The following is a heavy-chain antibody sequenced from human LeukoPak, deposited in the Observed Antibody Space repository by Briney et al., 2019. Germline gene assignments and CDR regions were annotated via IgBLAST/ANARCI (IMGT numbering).Heavy chain of an antibody. CDR3: ARDPGPYYYGSGSYYNFDY. D-gene: IGHD3-10*01. J-gene: IGHJ4*02. Sequence: PGGSLRLSCAASGFTFSSYWMSGVRQAPGKGLEWVANIKQDGSEKYYVDSVKGRFTISRDNAKNSLYLQMNSLRAEDTAVYYCARDPGPYYYGSGSYYNFDYWGQGTLVTVSS. CDR2: IKQDGSEK. CDR1: GFTFSSYW. V-gene: IGHV3-7*01.